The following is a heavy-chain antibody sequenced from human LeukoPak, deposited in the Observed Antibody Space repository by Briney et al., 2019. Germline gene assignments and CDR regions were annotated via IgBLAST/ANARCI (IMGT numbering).Heavy chain of an antibody. CDR2: IKSKTDGGTT. D-gene: IGHD4-17*01. J-gene: IGHJ4*02. CDR3: TIGYGEAGY. Sequence: GGSLRLSCAASGFTFSNAWMSWVRQTPGKARECVGRIKSKTDGGTTDYAAPVKGRFTISRDDSKTTVNLQMNILKTEDTAVYYCTIGYGEAGYWGQGTLVAVSS. V-gene: IGHV3-15*01. CDR1: GFTFSNAW.